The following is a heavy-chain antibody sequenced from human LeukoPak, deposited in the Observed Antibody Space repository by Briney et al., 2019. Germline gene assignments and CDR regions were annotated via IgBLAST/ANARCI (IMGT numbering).Heavy chain of an antibody. Sequence: ASVKVSCKASGYLFINYGISWLRQAPGQGRECMGWISPYSGNTDYAQKLQGRVTMTTDTSTTTAYMELRSLRFDDTAVYYCARTSGVSVAGSPYYFDFWGQGTLISVSS. CDR2: ISPYSGNT. D-gene: IGHD6-19*01. V-gene: IGHV1-18*01. J-gene: IGHJ4*02. CDR1: GYLFINYG. CDR3: ARTSGVSVAGSPYYFDF.